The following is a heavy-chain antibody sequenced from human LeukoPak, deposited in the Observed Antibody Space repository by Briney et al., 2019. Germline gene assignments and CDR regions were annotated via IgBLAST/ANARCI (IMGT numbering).Heavy chain of an antibody. V-gene: IGHV3-23*01. D-gene: IGHD6-25*01. J-gene: IGHJ3*02. CDR3: ARVQIAATDIDAFDI. Sequence: GGSLRLSCAASGFTFSSYAMSWVCQAPGKGLEWVSSISGSGGETNYADSVKGRFTISRDNAKNSLYLQMNSLRVEDTAVYYCARVQIAATDIDAFDIWGQGTMVTVSS. CDR1: GFTFSSYA. CDR2: ISGSGGET.